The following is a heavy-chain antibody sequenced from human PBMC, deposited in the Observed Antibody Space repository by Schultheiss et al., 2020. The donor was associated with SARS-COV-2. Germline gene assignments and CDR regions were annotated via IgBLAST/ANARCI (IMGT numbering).Heavy chain of an antibody. D-gene: IGHD1-26*01. V-gene: IGHV1-46*01. CDR1: GYTFISYF. J-gene: IGHJ4*02. CDR2: INPSDGRT. CDR3: ARVPWDQDY. Sequence: ASVKVSCKASGYTFISYFMHWVRQAPGQGLEWMGIINPSDGRTTYAQKFQGRVTMTRDTSISTAYMELTRLTSDDTAMYYCARVPWDQDYWGQGTLVTVSS.